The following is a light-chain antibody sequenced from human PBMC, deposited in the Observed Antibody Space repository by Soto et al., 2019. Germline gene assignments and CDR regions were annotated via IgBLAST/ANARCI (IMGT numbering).Light chain of an antibody. Sequence: QSALTQPASVSGSPGQSITISCTGTSSDVGAYKYVSWYQQHPGKVPKLIIYGVSNRPSGVSNRFSGSKSGNTAFLTISGLPPEDEADYYCSSFTGTTTLDVFGTGTKLTVL. J-gene: IGLJ1*01. CDR1: SSDVGAYKY. V-gene: IGLV2-14*03. CDR3: SSFTGTTTLDV. CDR2: GVS.